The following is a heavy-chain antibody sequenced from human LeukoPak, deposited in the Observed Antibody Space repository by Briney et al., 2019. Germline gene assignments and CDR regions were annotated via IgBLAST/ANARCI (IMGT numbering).Heavy chain of an antibody. CDR2: IYHSGSS. J-gene: IGHJ4*02. D-gene: IGHD6-19*01. Sequence: SETLSLTCIVSGASISSDYWSWIRQPPGKGLEWMGYIYHSGSSNYNPSLKSRVTISIDTSKNQFSLKMSSVTAAETAVYYCARRRIGMDSSGWYASGDYYFDNWGQGTLVSVSS. CDR3: ARRRIGMDSSGWYASGDYYFDN. V-gene: IGHV4-59*01. CDR1: GASISSDY.